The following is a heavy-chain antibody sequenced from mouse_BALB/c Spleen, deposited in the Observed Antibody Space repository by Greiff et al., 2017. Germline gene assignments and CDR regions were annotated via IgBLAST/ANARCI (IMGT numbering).Heavy chain of an antibody. CDR3: ATVPFAY. V-gene: IGHV14-1*02. CDR1: GFNIKDYY. Sequence: EVKVVESGAELVRPGALVKLSCKASGFNIKDYYMHWVKQRPEQGLEWIGWIDPENGNTIYDPKFQGKASITADTSSNTAYLQLSSLTSEDTAVYYCATVPFAYWGQGTLVTVSA. J-gene: IGHJ3*01. CDR2: IDPENGNT.